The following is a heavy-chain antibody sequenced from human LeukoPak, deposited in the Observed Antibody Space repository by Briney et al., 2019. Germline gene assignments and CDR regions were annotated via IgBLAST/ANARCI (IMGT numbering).Heavy chain of an antibody. CDR3: ARLYSGYGNYSYYKDV. CDR1: GYTFTGYY. J-gene: IGHJ6*03. V-gene: IGHV1-2*02. D-gene: IGHD5-12*01. CDR2: INPNSGGT. Sequence: ASVKVSCKASGYTFTGYYIHWVRQAPGQGLEWMGWINPNSGGTNYAQKFQGRVTMTRDTPISTAYMELSRLRSDDTAVYYCARLYSGYGNYSYYKDVWGKGTTATVSS.